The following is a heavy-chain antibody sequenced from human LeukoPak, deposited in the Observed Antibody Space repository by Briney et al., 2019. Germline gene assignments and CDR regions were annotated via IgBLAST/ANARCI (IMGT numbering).Heavy chain of an antibody. D-gene: IGHD3-22*01. V-gene: IGHV3-64D*09. J-gene: IGHJ4*02. CDR1: GFTFSSYA. Sequence: GGSLRLSCSASGFTFSSYAMHWVRQAPGKGLEYVSAITSNGDNTYYAASVKGRFTISRDNSKNTLYLQMSSLRVEDTAVYHCVKGTESYSDSRGDYWGQGTLVTVSS. CDR2: ITSNGDNT. CDR3: VKGTESYSDSRGDY.